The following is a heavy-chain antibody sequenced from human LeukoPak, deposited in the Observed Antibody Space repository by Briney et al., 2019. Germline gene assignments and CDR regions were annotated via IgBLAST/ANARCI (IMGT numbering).Heavy chain of an antibody. Sequence: PGGALRLSCEASGFTVSSFEINWVRQAPGEGLEWVSYISSSGGTMDYADSVKGRFTVSRDNGKKLVHLQLNSLRAEDTAVYFCSRIPHPDYADAQWGQGTLVIVSS. J-gene: IGHJ4*02. CDR1: GFTVSSFE. D-gene: IGHD4-17*01. CDR3: SRIPHPDYADAQ. CDR2: ISSSGGTM. V-gene: IGHV3-48*03.